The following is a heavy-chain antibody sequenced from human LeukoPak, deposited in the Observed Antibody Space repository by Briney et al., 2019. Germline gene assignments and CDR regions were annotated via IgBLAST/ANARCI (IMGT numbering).Heavy chain of an antibody. CDR2: ISYDGSNK. V-gene: IGHV3-30*18. J-gene: IGHJ4*02. CDR1: GFTFSSYG. D-gene: IGHD6-19*01. Sequence: PGRSLRLSCAASGFTFSSYGMHWVRQAPGKGLEWVAVISYDGSNKYYADFVKGRFTISRDNSKNTLYLQMNSLRAEDTAVYYCANGPYSSGWYFDYWGQGTLVTVSS. CDR3: ANGPYSSGWYFDY.